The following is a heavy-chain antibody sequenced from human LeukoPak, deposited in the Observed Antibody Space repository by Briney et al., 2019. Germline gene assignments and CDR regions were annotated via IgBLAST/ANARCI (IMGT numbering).Heavy chain of an antibody. J-gene: IGHJ4*02. V-gene: IGHV4-4*07. CDR3: AREPVTGTSNFFDS. CDR1: GGSISSYY. D-gene: IGHD6-19*01. Sequence: SETLSLTCTVSGGSISSYYWSWIRQPPGKGLEWIGRMYTSGNTNYNPSLKSRVTMSVDTSKKQFSLRLSSVTAADTAVYYCAREPVTGTSNFFDSWGQGTLVTVSS. CDR2: MYTSGNT.